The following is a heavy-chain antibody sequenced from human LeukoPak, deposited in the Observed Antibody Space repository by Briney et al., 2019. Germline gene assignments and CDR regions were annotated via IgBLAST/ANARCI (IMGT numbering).Heavy chain of an antibody. CDR1: GGSISSSSYY. CDR3: ARQFHDILTGYKYFDY. Sequence: SETLSLTCTVSGGSISSSSYYWGWIRQPPGKGLEWIGSIYYSGSTYYNPSLKSRVTISVDTSKNQFSLKLSSVTAADTAVYYCARQFHDILTGYKYFDYWGQGTLVTVSS. J-gene: IGHJ4*02. V-gene: IGHV4-39*01. CDR2: IYYSGST. D-gene: IGHD3-9*01.